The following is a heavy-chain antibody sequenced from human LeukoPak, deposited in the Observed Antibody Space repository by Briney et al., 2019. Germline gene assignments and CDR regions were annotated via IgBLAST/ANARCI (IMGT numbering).Heavy chain of an antibody. CDR2: INPSGGST. CDR3: ARERHVISSSPVHGGKLYP. Sequence: ASVKVSCKASGYTFTGYYMHWVRQAPGQGLEWMGIINPSGGSTSYAQKFQGRVTMTRDTSTSTVYMELSSLRSEDTAVYYCARERHVISSSPVHGGKLYPWGQGTLVTVSS. J-gene: IGHJ5*02. V-gene: IGHV1-46*01. CDR1: GYTFTGYY. D-gene: IGHD2-15*01.